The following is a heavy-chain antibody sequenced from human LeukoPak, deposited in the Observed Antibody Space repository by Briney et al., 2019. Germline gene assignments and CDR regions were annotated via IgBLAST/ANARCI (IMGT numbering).Heavy chain of an antibody. CDR1: GGSISSGDYY. V-gene: IGHV4-30-4*08. D-gene: IGHD1-26*01. J-gene: IGHJ4*02. CDR2: IYYSGST. Sequence: PSETLSLTCTVSGGSISSGDYYWSWIRQPPGKGLEWIGYIYYSGSTYYNPSLKSRVTISVDTSKNQFSLKLSSVTAADTAVYYCARGGGRAYSGSYYGDIFDYWGQGTLVTVSS. CDR3: ARGGGRAYSGSYYGDIFDY.